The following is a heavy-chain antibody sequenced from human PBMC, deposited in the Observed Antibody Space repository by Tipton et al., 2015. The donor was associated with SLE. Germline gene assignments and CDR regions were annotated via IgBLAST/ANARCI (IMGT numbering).Heavy chain of an antibody. CDR3: AVSTWSGYHYGMDV. CDR2: ISYDGSNK. V-gene: IGHV3-30-3*01. CDR1: GFTFSNYA. J-gene: IGHJ6*02. D-gene: IGHD3-3*01. Sequence: SLRLSCAASGFTFSNYAMGWVRQAPGKGLEWVAVISYDGSNKYYADSVKGRFTISRDNSKNTLYLQMNSLRAEDTAVYYCAVSTWSGYHYGMDVWGQGTTVTVSS.